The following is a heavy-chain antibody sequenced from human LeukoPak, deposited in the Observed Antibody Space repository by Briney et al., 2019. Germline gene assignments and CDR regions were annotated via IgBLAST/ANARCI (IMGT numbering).Heavy chain of an antibody. D-gene: IGHD1-1*01. J-gene: IGHJ4*02. CDR2: ISGGNSYI. Sequence: GGSLRLSCAASGFTFSSYTMHWIRQAPGKGLEWVSSISGGNSYIFYADSVKGRFTVSRDNAKDSLYLQMNSLRAEDTAVYYCARALTTLTYEGYWGQGTLVTVSS. V-gene: IGHV3-21*01. CDR3: ARALTTLTYEGY. CDR1: GFTFSSYT.